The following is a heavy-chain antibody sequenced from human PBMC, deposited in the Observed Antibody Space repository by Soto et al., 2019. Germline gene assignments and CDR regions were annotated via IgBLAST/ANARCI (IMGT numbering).Heavy chain of an antibody. V-gene: IGHV1-69*12. CDR1: GGTFSSYA. D-gene: IGHD6-6*01. Sequence: QVQLVQSGAEVKKPGSSVKVSCKASGGTFSSYAISWVRQTPGQGLEWMGGIIPIFGTANYAQKFQGRVTITADESTSTDYMELSSLRSEDTAVYYCARILYSSSPQPFDYWGQGTLVTVSS. CDR3: ARILYSSSPQPFDY. J-gene: IGHJ4*02. CDR2: IIPIFGTA.